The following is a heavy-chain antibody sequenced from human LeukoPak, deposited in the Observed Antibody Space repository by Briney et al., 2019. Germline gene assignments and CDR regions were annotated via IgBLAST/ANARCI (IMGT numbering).Heavy chain of an antibody. D-gene: IGHD6-13*01. CDR1: GFTFSSYA. CDR3: AKDLMGIAAAGTSPSPWFDP. Sequence: PGGSLRLSCAASGFTFSSYAMSWVRQAPGKGLEWVSAISGSSGSTYYADSVKGRFTISRDNSKNTLYLQMNSLRAEDTAVYYCAKDLMGIAAAGTSPSPWFDPWGQGTLVTVSS. V-gene: IGHV3-23*01. J-gene: IGHJ5*02. CDR2: ISGSSGST.